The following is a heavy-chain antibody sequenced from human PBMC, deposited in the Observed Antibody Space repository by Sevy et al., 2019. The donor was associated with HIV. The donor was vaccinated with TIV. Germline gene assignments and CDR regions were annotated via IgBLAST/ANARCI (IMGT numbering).Heavy chain of an antibody. V-gene: IGHV1-18*01. CDR1: GYTFTSYG. Sequence: ASVKVSCKASGYTFTSYGISWVRQAPGQGLEWMGWISAYNGNTNYAQKLQGRVTMTTDTSTSTAYMELRSLRSDDTAVYYCARWVAVAGTIATYLTNYFDYWGQGTLVTVSS. J-gene: IGHJ4*02. CDR3: ARWVAVAGTIATYLTNYFDY. CDR2: ISAYNGNT. D-gene: IGHD6-19*01.